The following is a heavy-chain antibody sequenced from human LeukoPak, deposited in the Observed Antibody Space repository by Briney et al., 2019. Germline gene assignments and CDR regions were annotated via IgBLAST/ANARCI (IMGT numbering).Heavy chain of an antibody. CDR3: AREWTAAADNDAFDI. D-gene: IGHD6-13*01. Sequence: ASVKVSCKASGYTFTGCYMHWVRQAPGQGLEWMGWINPNSGGTNYAQKFQGRVTMTRDTSISTAYMELSRLRSDDTAVYYCAREWTAAADNDAFDIWGQGTVVTVSS. CDR2: INPNSGGT. J-gene: IGHJ3*02. CDR1: GYTFTGCY. V-gene: IGHV1-2*02.